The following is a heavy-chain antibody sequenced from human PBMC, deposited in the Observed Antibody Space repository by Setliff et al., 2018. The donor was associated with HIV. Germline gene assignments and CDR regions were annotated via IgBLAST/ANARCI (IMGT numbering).Heavy chain of an antibody. CDR2: IVYSGTT. D-gene: IGHD5-12*01. Sequence: PSETLSLTCTVSGGSIIINDCYWGWIRQSPGKGLEWIGSIVYSGTTYYNVSLESRVTISVDTSKNQFSLKLSSVTAADTAVYYCVRSGYSGHFDVWGQGTMVTV. CDR1: GGSIIINDCY. CDR3: VRSGYSGHFDV. V-gene: IGHV4-39*01. J-gene: IGHJ3*01.